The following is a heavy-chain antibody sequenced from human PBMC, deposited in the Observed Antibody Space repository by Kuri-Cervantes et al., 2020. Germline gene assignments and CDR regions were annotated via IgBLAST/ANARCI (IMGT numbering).Heavy chain of an antibody. J-gene: IGHJ2*01. CDR3: AKCCNYGDYNWSFDL. D-gene: IGHD4-17*01. Sequence: SETLSLTCTVSGGSISSYYWSWIRQPPGKGLEWIGYIYYSGSTNYNPSLKSRVTISVDTSKNQFSLKLSSVTAADTAVYYCAKCCNYGDYNWSFDLWGRGTLVTVSS. CDR1: GGSISSYY. CDR2: IYYSGST. V-gene: IGHV4-59*01.